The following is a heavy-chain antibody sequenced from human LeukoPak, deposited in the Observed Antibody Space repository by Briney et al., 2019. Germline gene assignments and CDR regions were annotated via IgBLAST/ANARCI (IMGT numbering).Heavy chain of an antibody. CDR3: ARYAPYQLLLDY. V-gene: IGHV1-2*06. CDR2: INPNSGGT. J-gene: IGHJ4*02. Sequence: ASVKVSCKASGYTFTGYYMHWVRQAPGQGLEWMGRINPNSGGTNYAQKFQGRVTMTRDTSISTAYMELSSLRSEDTAVYYCARYAPYQLLLDYWGQGTLVTVSS. D-gene: IGHD2-2*01. CDR1: GYTFTGYY.